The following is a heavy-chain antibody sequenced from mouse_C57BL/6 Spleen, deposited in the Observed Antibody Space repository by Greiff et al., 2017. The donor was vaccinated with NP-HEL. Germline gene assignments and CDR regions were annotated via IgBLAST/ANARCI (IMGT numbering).Heavy chain of an antibody. CDR1: GYAFSSYW. V-gene: IGHV1-80*01. Sequence: QVHVKQSGAELVKPGASVKISCKASGYAFSSYWMNWVKQRPGKGLEWIGQIYPGDGDTNYNGKFKGKATLTADKSSSTAYMQLSSLTSEDSAVYFCARLGSHWYFDVWGTGTTVTVSS. D-gene: IGHD3-3*01. CDR3: ARLGSHWYFDV. CDR2: IYPGDGDT. J-gene: IGHJ1*03.